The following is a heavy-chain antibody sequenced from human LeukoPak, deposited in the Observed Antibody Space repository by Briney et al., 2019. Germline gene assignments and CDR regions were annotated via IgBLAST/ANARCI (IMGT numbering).Heavy chain of an antibody. Sequence: SETLSLTCTASGGSISSSSYYWGWIRQPPGKGLEWIGRIYYSGSTYYNPSLKSRVTISVDTSKNQFSLKLSSVTAADTAVYYCARRLSFNWNYPRGAFDIWGQGTMVTVSS. D-gene: IGHD1-7*01. CDR2: IYYSGST. J-gene: IGHJ3*02. CDR3: ARRLSFNWNYPRGAFDI. V-gene: IGHV4-39*01. CDR1: GGSISSSSYY.